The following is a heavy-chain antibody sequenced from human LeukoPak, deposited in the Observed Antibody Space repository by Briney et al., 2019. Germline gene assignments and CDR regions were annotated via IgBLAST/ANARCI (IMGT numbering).Heavy chain of an antibody. Sequence: PGGSLRLSCAASGFTFSSYGMHWVRQAPGKGLEWVAVIWYDGSNKYYADSVKGRFTISRDNSKNTLYLQMNSLRAEDTAVYYCARDHRRDGYTLDAFDIWGQGTMVTVSS. D-gene: IGHD5-24*01. CDR3: ARDHRRDGYTLDAFDI. V-gene: IGHV3-33*01. CDR2: IWYDGSNK. J-gene: IGHJ3*02. CDR1: GFTFSSYG.